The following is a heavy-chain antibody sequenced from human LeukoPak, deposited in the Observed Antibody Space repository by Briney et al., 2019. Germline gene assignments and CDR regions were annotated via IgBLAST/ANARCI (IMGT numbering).Heavy chain of an antibody. CDR2: INSDGSDT. J-gene: IGHJ5*02. CDR1: GFTFSSYW. CDR3: ARGDPYKFWGNWFDP. Sequence: PGGSLRLSCAASGFTFSSYWMHWVRQAPGKGLVWVSRINSDGSDTTYADSVKGRFTISRDNARNTLSLRMNSLRAEDTAVYYCARGDPYKFWGNWFDPWGQGTLVTVSS. D-gene: IGHD5-24*01. V-gene: IGHV3-74*01.